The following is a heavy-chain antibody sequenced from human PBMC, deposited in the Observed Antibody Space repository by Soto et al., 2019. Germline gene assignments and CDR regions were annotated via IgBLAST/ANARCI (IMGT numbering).Heavy chain of an antibody. D-gene: IGHD1-26*01. J-gene: IGHJ5*02. CDR2: IRSKAYGGTT. Sequence: SLRLACTASRLPVWDYAMSLFRKAPGKGLEWVGFIRSKAYGGTTEYAASVKGRFTISRDDSKSIAYLQMNSLKTEDTAVYYCPRVVGWERPSGWFAPWGQGTLVTVSS. CDR1: RLPVWDYA. CDR3: PRVVGWERPSGWFAP. V-gene: IGHV3-49*03.